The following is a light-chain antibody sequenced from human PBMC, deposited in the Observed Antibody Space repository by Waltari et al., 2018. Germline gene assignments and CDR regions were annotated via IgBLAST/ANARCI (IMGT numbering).Light chain of an antibody. CDR1: SSTIGTRYA. V-gene: IGLV1-40*01. Sequence: QSVLTHPPSASGSPGQWLPISCTGTSSTIGTRYAVPVYQHLPGTAPKLLIYGNTNRPSGVPDRFSGSKSGTSGSLAITGLQAEDEADYFCQSYDSTLNVVVFGGGTKLTVL. CDR2: GNT. CDR3: QSYDSTLNVVV. J-gene: IGLJ2*01.